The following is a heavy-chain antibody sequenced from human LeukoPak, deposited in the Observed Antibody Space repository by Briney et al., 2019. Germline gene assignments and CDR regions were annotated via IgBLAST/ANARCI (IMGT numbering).Heavy chain of an antibody. CDR1: GYTFTSYG. V-gene: IGHV1-18*01. J-gene: IGHJ5*02. CDR2: ISAYNGNT. D-gene: IGHD3-3*01. CDR3: ARDATITIFGVVTKNNWFDP. Sequence: ASVEVSCKASGYTFTSYGISWVRQAPGQGLEWMGWISAYNGNTNYAQKLQGRVTMTTDTSTSTAYMELRSLRSDDTAVYYCARDATITIFGVVTKNNWFDPWGQGTLVTVSS.